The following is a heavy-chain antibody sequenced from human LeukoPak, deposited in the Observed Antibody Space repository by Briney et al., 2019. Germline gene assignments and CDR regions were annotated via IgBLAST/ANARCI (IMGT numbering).Heavy chain of an antibody. D-gene: IGHD6-13*01. J-gene: IGHJ4*02. CDR3: AAGTAADF. CDR1: GIPFSDYY. Sequence: GRSLRLSCVVSGIPFSDYYMNWIRQAPGKGLEWISYLSSSSSYTDYADSVKGRFTISRDNAKSALYLHLNSLRLEDTAVYYCAAGTAADFWGQGTLVTVSS. V-gene: IGHV3-11*03. CDR2: LSSSSSYT.